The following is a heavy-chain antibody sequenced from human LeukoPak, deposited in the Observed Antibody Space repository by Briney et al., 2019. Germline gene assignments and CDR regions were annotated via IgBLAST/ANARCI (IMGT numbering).Heavy chain of an antibody. V-gene: IGHV3-73*01. Sequence: GGSLSLSCAASGFTFSGSAMHWVRQASGKGVEGLGRIRSKANSYARASAASVKGRFAITRDDSKNTACLQMTSLKNEDTAVYYCTRHVPDYDSSGYYYYYMDVWGKGTTVTVSS. CDR1: GFTFSGSA. CDR3: TRHVPDYDSSGYYYYYMDV. CDR2: IRSKANSYAR. D-gene: IGHD3-22*01. J-gene: IGHJ6*03.